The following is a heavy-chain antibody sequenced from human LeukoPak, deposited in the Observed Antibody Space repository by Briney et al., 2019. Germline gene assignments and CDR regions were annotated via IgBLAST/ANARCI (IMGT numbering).Heavy chain of an antibody. D-gene: IGHD3-22*01. CDR1: GFTFSSYS. CDR2: ISGSGGST. Sequence: GGSLRLSCAASGFTFSSYSMNWVRQAPGKGLEWVSAISGSGGSTYYADSVKGRFTISRDNSKNTLYLQMNSLRAEDTAVYYCAKDRYYYDSSGYYWDAFDIWGQGTMVTVSS. J-gene: IGHJ3*02. V-gene: IGHV3-23*01. CDR3: AKDRYYYDSSGYYWDAFDI.